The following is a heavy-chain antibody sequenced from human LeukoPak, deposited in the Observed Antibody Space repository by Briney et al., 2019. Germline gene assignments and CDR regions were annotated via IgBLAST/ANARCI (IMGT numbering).Heavy chain of an antibody. J-gene: IGHJ3*02. V-gene: IGHV1-18*01. Sequence: GASVTVSRKSSVYTFTNYGFSWVRPAPGQGREWLGWSNPYYGNTNYPQRVHGRVTITTDTSSRTAYMALKSLRSDDTAVYYCGRKSYLRTISEDDALDIWGEGTKVTVS. CDR2: SNPYYGNT. D-gene: IGHD3-10*01. CDR3: GRKSYLRTISEDDALDI. CDR1: VYTFTNYG.